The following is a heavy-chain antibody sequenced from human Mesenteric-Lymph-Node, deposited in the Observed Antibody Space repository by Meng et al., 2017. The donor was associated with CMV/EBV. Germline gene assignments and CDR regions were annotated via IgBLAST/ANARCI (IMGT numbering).Heavy chain of an antibody. J-gene: IGHJ4*02. V-gene: IGHV4-34*01. CDR2: INHSGST. CDR1: GGFFSGYY. D-gene: IGHD4-23*01. CDR3: ARHQRWLKSEGGFNY. Sequence: QVQVQQWGGGRLKPSGTLPLTCVFYGGFFSGYYWSGIRQPPAKGLEWIGEINHSGSTNYNPSLKSRVTISVDTSKNQFSLKLSSVTAADTAVYYCARHQRWLKSEGGFNYWGQGTLVTVSS.